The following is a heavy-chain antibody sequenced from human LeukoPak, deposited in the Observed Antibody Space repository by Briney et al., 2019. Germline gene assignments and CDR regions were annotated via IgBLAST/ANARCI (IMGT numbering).Heavy chain of an antibody. D-gene: IGHD6-13*01. CDR1: GDSISSYY. V-gene: IGHV4-59*01. J-gene: IGHJ6*02. CDR3: ARETPSSSWYSGGLGVRTELSAGMDV. Sequence: SETLSLTCTVSGDSISSYYWSWLRQPPGKGLEGIGYIYYSGGTNYNPSLKSRVTISVDTSKNQFSLKLSSVTAADTAVYYCARETPSSSWYSGGLGVRTELSAGMDVWGQGTTVTVSS. CDR2: IYYSGGT.